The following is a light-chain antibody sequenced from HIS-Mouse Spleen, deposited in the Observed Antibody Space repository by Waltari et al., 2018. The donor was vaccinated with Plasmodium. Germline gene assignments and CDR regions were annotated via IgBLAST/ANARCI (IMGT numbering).Light chain of an antibody. CDR2: AAS. J-gene: IGKJ2*01. CDR3: QQSHT. Sequence: DIQMTQSPSSLSASVGDRVTSTCRASQSISSYLNWYQQKPGKAPKLLIYAASSLQSGVPARLSGSGSGTDFTLTISSLQPEDFATYYCQQSHTFGQGTKLEIK. V-gene: IGKV1-39*01. CDR1: QSISSY.